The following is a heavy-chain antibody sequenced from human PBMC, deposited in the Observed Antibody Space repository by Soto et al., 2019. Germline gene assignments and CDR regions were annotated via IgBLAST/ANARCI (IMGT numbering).Heavy chain of an antibody. CDR2: IYYSGSN. CDR1: GGSISSGDYY. D-gene: IGHD5-18*01. J-gene: IGHJ5*02. CDR3: ARGGDTAMVSIGWFDP. V-gene: IGHV4-30-4*01. Sequence: QVQLQESGPGLVKPSQTLSLTCTVSGGSISSGDYYWSWIRQPPGKGLEWIGYIYYSGSNYYNPSLKSRVTISVDTSKNQFSLKLSSVTAADTAVYYCARGGDTAMVSIGWFDPWGQGTLVTVSS.